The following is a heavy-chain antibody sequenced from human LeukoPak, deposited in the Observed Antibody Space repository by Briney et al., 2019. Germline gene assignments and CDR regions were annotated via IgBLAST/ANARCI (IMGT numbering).Heavy chain of an antibody. CDR3: AREGADYSSRLGIDY. V-gene: IGHV3-20*04. Sequence: GGSLRLSCAASGFTFSSYEMNWVRQPPGKGLEWVSGINWNGGSTGYADSVKGRFTISRDNAKNSLYMQMNSLRAEDTALYYCAREGADYSSRLGIDYWGQGTLVTVSS. J-gene: IGHJ4*02. CDR1: GFTFSSYE. D-gene: IGHD6-19*01. CDR2: INWNGGST.